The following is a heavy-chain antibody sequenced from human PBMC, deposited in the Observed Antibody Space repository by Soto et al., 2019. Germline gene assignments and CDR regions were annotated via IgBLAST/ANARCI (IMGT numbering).Heavy chain of an antibody. J-gene: IGHJ4*02. D-gene: IGHD4-17*01. CDR3: ARDRYGDYEGYYFDY. Sequence: QVQLVESGGGVVQPGRSLRLSCAASGFTFSSYGMHWVRQAPGKGLEWVAVIWYDGRNKYYADSVKGRFTISRDNSKNTLDLQMNSLRAEDTAVYYCARDRYGDYEGYYFDYWGQGTLVTVSS. CDR2: IWYDGRNK. CDR1: GFTFSSYG. V-gene: IGHV3-33*01.